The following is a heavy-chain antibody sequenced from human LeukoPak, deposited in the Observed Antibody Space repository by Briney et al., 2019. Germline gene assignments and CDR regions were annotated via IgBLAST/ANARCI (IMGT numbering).Heavy chain of an antibody. Sequence: SKTLSLTCAVYGGSFSGYYWSWIRQPPGKGLEWIGEINHSGSTNYNPSLKSRVTISVDTSKNQFSLKLSSVTAADTAVYYCARGGRWLQFLFNYWGQGTLVTVSS. CDR1: GGSFSGYY. J-gene: IGHJ4*02. D-gene: IGHD5-24*01. CDR2: INHSGST. CDR3: ARGGRWLQFLFNY. V-gene: IGHV4-34*01.